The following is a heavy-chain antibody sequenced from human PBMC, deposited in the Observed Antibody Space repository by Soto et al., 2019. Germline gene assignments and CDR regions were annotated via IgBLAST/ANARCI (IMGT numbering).Heavy chain of an antibody. V-gene: IGHV1-69*13. Sequence: ASVKVCCKASGGTFSSYAISWVRQAPGQGLEWMGGIIPIFGTANYAQKFQGRVTITADESTSTAYMELSSLRSEDTAVYYCARVLMYYYDSSGYPPYGMDVWGQGTTVTVSS. J-gene: IGHJ6*02. D-gene: IGHD3-22*01. CDR1: GGTFSSYA. CDR2: IIPIFGTA. CDR3: ARVLMYYYDSSGYPPYGMDV.